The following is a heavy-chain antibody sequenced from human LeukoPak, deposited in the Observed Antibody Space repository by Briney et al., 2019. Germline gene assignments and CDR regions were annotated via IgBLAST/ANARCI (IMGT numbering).Heavy chain of an antibody. CDR3: ARDDAHYDFFGYDRRGWFDP. CDR1: GFTFSSYA. CDR2: ISGSGGST. Sequence: GGSLRLSCAASGFTFSSYAMSWVRQAPGKGLEWVSAISGSGGSTYYADSVKGRFTISRDNSKNTLYLQMNSLRAEDTAVYYCARDDAHYDFFGYDRRGWFDPWGQGTLVIVSS. J-gene: IGHJ5*02. V-gene: IGHV3-23*01. D-gene: IGHD3-3*01.